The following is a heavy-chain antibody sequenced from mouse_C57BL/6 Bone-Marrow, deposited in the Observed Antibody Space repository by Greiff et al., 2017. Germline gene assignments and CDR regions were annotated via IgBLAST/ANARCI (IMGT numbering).Heavy chain of an antibody. Sequence: QVQLQQPGAELVKPGASVKLSCKASGYTFTSYWMHWVKQRPGQGLEWIGMIHPNSGSTNYNEKFKSKATLTVDKSSSTAYMQLSSLTSEDSAVYYCARFYSNSYYYAMDYCGQGTSVTVSS. J-gene: IGHJ4*01. CDR1: GYTFTSYW. CDR2: IHPNSGST. CDR3: ARFYSNSYYYAMDY. V-gene: IGHV1-64*01. D-gene: IGHD2-5*01.